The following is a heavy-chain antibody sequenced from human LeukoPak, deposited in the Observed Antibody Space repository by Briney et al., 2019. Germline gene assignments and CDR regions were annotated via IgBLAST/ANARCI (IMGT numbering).Heavy chain of an antibody. D-gene: IGHD2-2*01. V-gene: IGHV1-18*01. CDR3: ARSLYCSSTSCRYNWFDP. CDR1: GYTFTSYG. CDR2: ISAYNGNT. Sequence: ASVKVSCKASGYTFTSYGSSWVRQAPGQGLEWMGWISAYNGNTNYAQKLQGRVTMTTDTSTSTAYMELRSLRSDDTAVYYCARSLYCSSTSCRYNWFDPWGQGTLVTVSS. J-gene: IGHJ5*02.